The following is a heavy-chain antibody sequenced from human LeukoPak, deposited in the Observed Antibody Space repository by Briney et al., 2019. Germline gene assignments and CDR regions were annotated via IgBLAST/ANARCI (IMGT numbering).Heavy chain of an antibody. CDR3: AREGVAAAGVFDN. V-gene: IGHV4-59*01. D-gene: IGHD6-13*01. CDR2: MYYSGSS. J-gene: IGHJ4*02. Sequence: SETLSLTCTVSGGSLRGYYWSWLRQPPGKGLEWIAHMYYSGSSKYNPYLKSRATISRDTSKNQFSLKLTSVTVADTAVYFCAREGVAAAGVFDNWGQGTLVTVSA. CDR1: GGSLRGYY.